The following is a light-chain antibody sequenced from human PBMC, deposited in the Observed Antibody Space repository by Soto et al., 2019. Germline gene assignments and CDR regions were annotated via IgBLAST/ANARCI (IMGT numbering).Light chain of an antibody. Sequence: HSVLTQPPSASGTPGQRVTISCSGSSSNIGSNTVNWDQQLPGTAPKLLIYSNNQRPSGVPDRFSGSKSGTSASLAISGIQSEDEADYYCAAWDDSLNGWVFGGGTKLTVL. CDR2: SNN. CDR1: SSNIGSNT. J-gene: IGLJ3*02. V-gene: IGLV1-44*01. CDR3: AAWDDSLNGWV.